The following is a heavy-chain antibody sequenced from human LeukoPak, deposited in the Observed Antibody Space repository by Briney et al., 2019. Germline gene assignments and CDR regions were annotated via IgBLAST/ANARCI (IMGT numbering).Heavy chain of an antibody. Sequence: PGGSLRLSCAASGFTFSSYWMSWVRQAPGKGLEWVANIKQDGSEKYYVDSVKGRFTISRDNAKNSLYVQMKSLRAEDTAVYDCARDSPSIAARRGAFDIWGQGTMVTVSS. CDR1: GFTFSSYW. V-gene: IGHV3-7*01. D-gene: IGHD6-6*01. CDR2: IKQDGSEK. J-gene: IGHJ3*02. CDR3: ARDSPSIAARRGAFDI.